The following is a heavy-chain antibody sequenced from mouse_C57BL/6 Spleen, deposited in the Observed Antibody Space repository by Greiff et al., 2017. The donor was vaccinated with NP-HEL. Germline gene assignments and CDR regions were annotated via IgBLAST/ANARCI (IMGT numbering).Heavy chain of an antibody. J-gene: IGHJ4*01. Sequence: VQGVESGPELVKPGASVKISCKASGYSFSSSWMNWVKQRPGKGLEWIGRIYPGDGDTNYNGKFKGKATLTADKSSSTAYIQLSSLTSEDSAVYFCASHNYDYSCYAMDYWGQGTSVTVSS. CDR2: IYPGDGDT. V-gene: IGHV1-82*01. CDR3: ASHNYDYSCYAMDY. CDR1: GYSFSSSW. D-gene: IGHD2-4*01.